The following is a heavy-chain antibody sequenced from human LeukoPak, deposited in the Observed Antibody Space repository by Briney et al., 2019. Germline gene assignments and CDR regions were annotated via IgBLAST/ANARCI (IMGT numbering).Heavy chain of an antibody. CDR2: INHSGST. CDR3: ARVLRGYCSSTNCYVYSYYMDV. J-gene: IGHJ6*03. Sequence: SETLSLTCAVYGGSFSGYYWSWIRQPPGKGLEWIGEINHSGSTNYNPSLKSRVTISVDTSKNQFSLNLRSVTAADMALYFCARVLRGYCSSTNCYVYSYYMDVWGKGTSVTVSS. D-gene: IGHD2-2*01. V-gene: IGHV4-34*01. CDR1: GGSFSGYY.